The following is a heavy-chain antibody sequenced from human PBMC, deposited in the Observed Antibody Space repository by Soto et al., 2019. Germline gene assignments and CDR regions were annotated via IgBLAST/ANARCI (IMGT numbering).Heavy chain of an antibody. Sequence: EVQLVESGGGLVKPGGSLRLSCAASGFTFSNAWLNWVRQAPGKGLEWVGRIKSKTDGGTTDYAAPGKGRFTISRDESKNTLYLQMNSLKTEDTAVYYCTTDSPMAAAGTDFDYWGQGTLVTVSS. CDR3: TTDSPMAAAGTDFDY. CDR1: GFTFSNAW. V-gene: IGHV3-15*07. CDR2: IKSKTDGGTT. J-gene: IGHJ4*02. D-gene: IGHD6-13*01.